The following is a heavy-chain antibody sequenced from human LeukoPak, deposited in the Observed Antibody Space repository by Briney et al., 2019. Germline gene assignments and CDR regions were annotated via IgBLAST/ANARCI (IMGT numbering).Heavy chain of an antibody. Sequence: GGSLRLSCAASGFTFSSYWMSWIRQAPGKGLEWVSYISSSGGSIYYADSVKGRFTISRDNAKNSLYLQMNSLRAEDTAVYYCAREANRDGYNLRYFDYWGQGTLVTVSS. J-gene: IGHJ4*02. D-gene: IGHD5-24*01. CDR1: GFTFSSYW. V-gene: IGHV3-11*04. CDR3: AREANRDGYNLRYFDY. CDR2: ISSSGGSI.